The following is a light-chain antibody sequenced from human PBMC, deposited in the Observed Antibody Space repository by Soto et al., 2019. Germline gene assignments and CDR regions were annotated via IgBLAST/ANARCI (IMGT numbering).Light chain of an antibody. CDR1: SSDVGSYNL. CDR2: QGS. J-gene: IGLJ1*01. Sequence: QSVLTQPASVSGSPGQSSTISCTGTSSDVGSYNLVAWYQQHPGKAPKLMSYQGSKRPSVVSNRFSGSKSGNTASLTISGLQAEDEADYYCCSYAGSSTYVFGPGPKLTVL. CDR3: CSYAGSSTYV. V-gene: IGLV2-23*01.